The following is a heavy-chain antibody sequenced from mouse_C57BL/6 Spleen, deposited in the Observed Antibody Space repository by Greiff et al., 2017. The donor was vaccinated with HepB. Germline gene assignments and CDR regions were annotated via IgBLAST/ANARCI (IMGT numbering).Heavy chain of an antibody. CDR3: ARTPQDGSSIYYFDY. CDR2: IDPSDNYT. J-gene: IGHJ2*01. V-gene: IGHV1-50*01. CDR1: GYTFTSYW. D-gene: IGHD1-1*01. Sequence: VQLQQPGAELVKPGASVKLSCKASGYTFTSYWMQWVKQRPGQGLEWIGEIDPSDNYTNYNQKFKGKATLTVDTSSSTAYMQLSSLTSEDSAVYYCARTPQDGSSIYYFDYWGQGTTLTVSS.